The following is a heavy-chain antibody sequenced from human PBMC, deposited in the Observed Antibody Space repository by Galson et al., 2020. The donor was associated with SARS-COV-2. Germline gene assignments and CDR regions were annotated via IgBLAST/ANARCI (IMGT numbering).Heavy chain of an antibody. Sequence: ASVKVSCKASGYTFTSYGISWVRQAPGQGLEWMGWISAYNGNTNYAQKLQGRVTMTTDTSTSTAYMELRSLRSDDTAVYYCARGGTAAMAVTLKVYYYYGMDVWGQGTTVTVSS. CDR3: ARGGTAAMAVTLKVYYYYGMDV. CDR2: ISAYNGNT. V-gene: IGHV1-18*01. CDR1: GYTFTSYG. D-gene: IGHD2-8*02. J-gene: IGHJ6*02.